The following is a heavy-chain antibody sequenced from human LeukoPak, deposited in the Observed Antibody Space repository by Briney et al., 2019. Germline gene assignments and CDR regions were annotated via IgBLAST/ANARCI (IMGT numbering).Heavy chain of an antibody. Sequence: GSLRLSCAASGFTVGTNYMSWVRQAPGKGLEWASLIYSGSSTYYANSVKGRFTISRDNSKNTVYLQMNSLRAEDTAVYYCAKKGQADDYGKPDWGQGTLVTVSS. CDR3: AKKGQADDYGKPD. CDR1: GFTVGTNY. J-gene: IGHJ4*02. V-gene: IGHV3-53*01. D-gene: IGHD4-17*01. CDR2: IYSGSST.